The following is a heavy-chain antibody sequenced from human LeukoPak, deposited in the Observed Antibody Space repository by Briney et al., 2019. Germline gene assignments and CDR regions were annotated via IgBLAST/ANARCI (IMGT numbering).Heavy chain of an antibody. V-gene: IGHV3-21*01. CDR3: AREIFGSGSYPDY. J-gene: IGHJ4*02. Sequence: GGSLRLSCAASGFTFSSYSMNWVRQAPGKGLEWVSSISSSSSYIYYADSVKGRFTISRDNAKNSLYLQMNSLRAEDTAVYYCAREIFGSGSYPDYWGQGTLVTVSS. CDR1: GFTFSSYS. D-gene: IGHD3-10*01. CDR2: ISSSSSYI.